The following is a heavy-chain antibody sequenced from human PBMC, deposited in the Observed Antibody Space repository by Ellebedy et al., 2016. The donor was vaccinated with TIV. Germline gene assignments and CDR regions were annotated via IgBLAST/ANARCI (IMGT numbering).Heavy chain of an antibody. CDR1: GGSVSSYY. J-gene: IGHJ6*02. Sequence: MPGGSLRLSCTVSGGSVSSYYWNWIRQPPGKGLEWIGYIYDSGSTNYNPSLTSRVSISVDTFKNQFSLKLTSVTAADTAVYYCARLNWDIYYYALDVWGQGTTVTVSS. V-gene: IGHV4-59*02. D-gene: IGHD1/OR15-1a*01. CDR2: IYDSGST. CDR3: ARLNWDIYYYALDV.